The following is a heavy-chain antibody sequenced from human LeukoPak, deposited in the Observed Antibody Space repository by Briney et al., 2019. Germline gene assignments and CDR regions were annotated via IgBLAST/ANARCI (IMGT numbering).Heavy chain of an antibody. D-gene: IGHD6-13*01. CDR3: ARAGIAAAGTSDY. CDR2: IIPILGIA. Sequence: SVKVSFKASGGTFSSYAISWVRQAPGQGLEWMGRIIPILGIANYAQEFQGRVTITADKSTSTAYMELSSLRSEDTAVYYCARAGIAAAGTSDYWGQGTLVTVSS. CDR1: GGTFSSYA. J-gene: IGHJ4*02. V-gene: IGHV1-69*04.